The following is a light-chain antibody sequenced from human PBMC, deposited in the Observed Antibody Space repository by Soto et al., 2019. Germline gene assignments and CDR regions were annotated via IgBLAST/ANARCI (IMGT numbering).Light chain of an antibody. CDR1: QTIDSW. J-gene: IGKJ1*01. CDR2: KAS. CDR3: QQYQIYSGT. Sequence: TQKPGSVSGSVGARVTIAARASQTIDSWLAWYQQRPGTPPNLLIYKASTLASGVPSRFSGSGSGTELTVNIDGLEPDDGETYYRQQYQIYSGTFGQGTKVDNK. V-gene: IGKV1-5*03.